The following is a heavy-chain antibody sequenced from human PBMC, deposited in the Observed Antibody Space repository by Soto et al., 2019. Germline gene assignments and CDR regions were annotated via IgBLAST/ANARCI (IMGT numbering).Heavy chain of an antibody. CDR3: VTVNYGYYGMDV. CDR1: GCTFTSYY. D-gene: IGHD4-17*01. CDR2: INPSGGST. V-gene: IGHV1-46*01. Sequence: ASVKVSCKASGCTFTSYYMHWVRQAPGQGLEWMGIINPSGGSTSYAQKFQGRVTMTRDTSTSTVYMELSSLRSEDTAVYYCVTVNYGYYGMDVWGQGTTFTVYS. J-gene: IGHJ6*02.